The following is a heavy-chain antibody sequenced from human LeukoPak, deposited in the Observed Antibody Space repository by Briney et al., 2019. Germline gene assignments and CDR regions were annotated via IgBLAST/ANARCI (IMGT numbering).Heavy chain of an antibody. V-gene: IGHV3-23*01. CDR1: GFTFSSYA. D-gene: IGHD6-19*01. Sequence: PGGSLRLSCAASGFTFSSYAMTWVRQAPGKGLEWVSSISDSAGHTYYADSVTGRFTISRDNSKNTVFLQMNSLRAEDTAVYYCAKDGVWQSYYFDYWGQGTLVTVSS. J-gene: IGHJ4*02. CDR3: AKDGVWQSYYFDY. CDR2: ISDSAGHT.